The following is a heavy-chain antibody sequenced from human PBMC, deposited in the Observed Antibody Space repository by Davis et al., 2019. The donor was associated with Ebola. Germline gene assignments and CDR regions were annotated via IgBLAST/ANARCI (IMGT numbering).Heavy chain of an antibody. CDR3: ARSTAMVR. V-gene: IGHV3-11*04. CDR1: GFSFSDDY. J-gene: IGHJ4*02. Sequence: GESLKISCAASGFSFSDDYMSWIRQAPGKGLEWLSYITSSGSSVYYADSVKGRFTISRDNSKNTLYLQMNSLRAEDTAVYYCARSTAMVRWGQGTLVTVSS. CDR2: ITSSGSSV. D-gene: IGHD5-18*01.